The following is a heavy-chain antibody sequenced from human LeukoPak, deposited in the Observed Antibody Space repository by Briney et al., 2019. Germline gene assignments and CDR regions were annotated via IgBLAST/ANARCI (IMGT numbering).Heavy chain of an antibody. V-gene: IGHV3-23*01. CDR3: ARRNPYYFDF. J-gene: IGHJ4*02. Sequence: GGSPRLSCAASGFTFTSYALSWVRQAPGKGLQWVSNIGGTGAYTYYTDSVKGRFTISRDNSKNTLYLQMNSLRAEDTAVYYCARRNPYYFDFWGQGTLVTVSS. CDR2: IGGTGAYT. CDR1: GFTFTSYA.